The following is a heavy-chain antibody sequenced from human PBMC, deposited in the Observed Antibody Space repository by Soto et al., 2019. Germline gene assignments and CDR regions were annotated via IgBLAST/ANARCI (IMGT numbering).Heavy chain of an antibody. CDR2: RSYTGNT. CDR1: GGFIGIGCYY. V-gene: IGHV4-39*01. Sequence: SETLSLTCSVSGGFIGIGCYYFGWIRQPPGRVLEWIGSRSYTGNTNYNPSLKGRVTMSADKSKNPFYLRLSSVTAADTAVYYCGAYCSTTRCYDWFDPWGQGTLVTVSS. CDR3: GAYCSTTRCYDWFDP. D-gene: IGHD2-2*01. J-gene: IGHJ5*02.